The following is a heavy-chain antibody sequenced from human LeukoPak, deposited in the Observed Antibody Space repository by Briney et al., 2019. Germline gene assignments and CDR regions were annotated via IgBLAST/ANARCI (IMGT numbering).Heavy chain of an antibody. D-gene: IGHD2-21*02. Sequence: SETLSLTCAVYGGSFSGNYWSWIRQPPGKGLEWIGEINHSGSTNYNPSLKSRVTISIDTSKNQFSLKLSSVTAADTAVYYCVRQAYCGGDCYWPNYMDVWGKGTTVTISS. CDR3: VRQAYCGGDCYWPNYMDV. V-gene: IGHV4-34*01. CDR1: GGSFSGNY. CDR2: INHSGST. J-gene: IGHJ6*03.